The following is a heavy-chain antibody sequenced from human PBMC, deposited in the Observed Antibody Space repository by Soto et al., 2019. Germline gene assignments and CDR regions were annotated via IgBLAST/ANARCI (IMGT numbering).Heavy chain of an antibody. CDR3: ARRRVSSGDFDY. V-gene: IGHV1-8*01. CDR2: MNPNSGNT. CDR1: GYTFTSYD. Sequence: GASVKVSCKASGYTFTSYDINWVRQATGQGLEWMGWMNPNSGNTGYAQKFQGRVTMTRNTSISTAYMELSSLRSEDTAVYYCARRRVSSGDFDYWGQGTLVTVSS. D-gene: IGHD7-27*01. J-gene: IGHJ4*02.